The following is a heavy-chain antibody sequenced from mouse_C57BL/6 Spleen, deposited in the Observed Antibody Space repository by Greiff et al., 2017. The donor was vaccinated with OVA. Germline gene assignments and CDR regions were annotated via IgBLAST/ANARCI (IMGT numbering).Heavy chain of an antibody. Sequence: EVQLVESGAELVRPGASVKLSCTASGFNIKDDYMHWVKQRPEQGLEWIGWIDPENGDTEYASKFQGKATITADTSSNTAYLQLSSLTSEDTAVYYCTYYYGSRTRFAYWGQGTLVTVSA. V-gene: IGHV14-4*01. CDR2: IDPENGDT. J-gene: IGHJ3*01. D-gene: IGHD1-1*01. CDR3: TYYYGSRTRFAY. CDR1: GFNIKDDY.